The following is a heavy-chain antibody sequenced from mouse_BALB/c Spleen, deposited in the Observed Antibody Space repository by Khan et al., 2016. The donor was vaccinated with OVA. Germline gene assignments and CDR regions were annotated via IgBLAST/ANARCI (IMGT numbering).Heavy chain of an antibody. V-gene: IGHV1S137*01. CDR2: ISTYNGHT. J-gene: IGHJ3*01. Sequence: QVQLKQSGPEVVRPGVSVKISCKGSGYTFTDYAMHWVKQSHAKSLEWIGVISTYNGHTTYNQKFKGKATMTVDKSSSTAYMELARLKSEESAIYYCARCWAAWFAYWSQGTLVTVSA. D-gene: IGHD4-1*01. CDR3: ARCWAAWFAY. CDR1: GYTFTDYA.